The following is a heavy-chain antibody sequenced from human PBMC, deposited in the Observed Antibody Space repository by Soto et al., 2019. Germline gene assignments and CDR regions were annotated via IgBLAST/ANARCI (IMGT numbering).Heavy chain of an antibody. V-gene: IGHV3-53*01. CDR2: IYSGGST. Sequence: GGSLRLSCAASGFTVSTNYMSWVRQAPGKGLEWVSVIYSGGSTSYADSVKGRFTISRDNSKNTLYLQMNSLTAEDTAVYYCAGDYTYCSYCRMDVWGQGTTVTVSS. CDR1: GFTVSTNY. J-gene: IGHJ6*02. CDR3: AGDYTYCSYCRMDV.